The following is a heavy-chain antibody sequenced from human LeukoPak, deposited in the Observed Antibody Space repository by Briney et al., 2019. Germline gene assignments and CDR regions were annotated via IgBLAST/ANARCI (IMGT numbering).Heavy chain of an antibody. J-gene: IGHJ3*02. CDR2: INHSGST. V-gene: IGHV4-34*01. CDR3: ARGRIWGDAFDI. Sequence: SETLSLTCAVYGGSFSGYYWSWIRQPPGKGLEWIGEINHSGSTNYNPSLKSRVTISVDTSKNQFSLKLSSVTAADTAVYYCARGRIWGDAFDIWGQGTMVTVSS. D-gene: IGHD7-27*01. CDR1: GGSFSGYY.